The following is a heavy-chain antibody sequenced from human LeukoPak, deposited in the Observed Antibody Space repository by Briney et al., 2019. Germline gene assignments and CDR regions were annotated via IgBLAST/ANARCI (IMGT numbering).Heavy chain of an antibody. CDR1: GGSISGSTYY. Sequence: SETLSLTCTVSGGSISGSTYYWGWIRQPPGKGLEWIGSIVYSGTTHYDPSLKSRVTISVDTSKSQFSLRLSSVTAADTAVYYCARDRGIAVAVPYWFDPWGQGTLVTVSS. V-gene: IGHV4-39*07. CDR2: IVYSGTT. J-gene: IGHJ5*02. D-gene: IGHD6-19*01. CDR3: ARDRGIAVAVPYWFDP.